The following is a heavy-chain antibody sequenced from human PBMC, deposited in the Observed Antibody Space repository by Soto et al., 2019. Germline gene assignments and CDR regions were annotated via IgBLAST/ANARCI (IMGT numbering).Heavy chain of an antibody. D-gene: IGHD2-15*01. CDR1: GGTFSSYT. J-gene: IGHJ4*02. V-gene: IGHV1-69*08. CDR3: VREDIVVVVAGAFDY. CDR2: IIPILGIA. Sequence: QVQLVQSGAEVKKPGSSVKVSCKASGGTFSSYTISWVRQAPGQGLEWMGRIIPILGIANYAQKFQGRVTITADKSTSTAYMELSSLRSEDTAVYYCVREDIVVVVAGAFDYWGQGTLVTVSS.